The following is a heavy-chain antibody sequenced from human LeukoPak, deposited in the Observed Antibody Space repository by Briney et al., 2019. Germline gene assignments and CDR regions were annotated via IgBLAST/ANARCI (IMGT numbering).Heavy chain of an antibody. J-gene: IGHJ5*02. CDR1: GGSISSGGYY. Sequence: SETLSLTFTVSGGSISSGGYYWSWIRQPPGKGLEWIGYIYHSGSTYYNPSLKSRVTISVDRSKNQFSLKLSSVTAADTAVYYCASEAAADPNWFDPWGQGTLVTVSS. D-gene: IGHD6-13*01. V-gene: IGHV4-30-2*01. CDR3: ASEAAADPNWFDP. CDR2: IYHSGST.